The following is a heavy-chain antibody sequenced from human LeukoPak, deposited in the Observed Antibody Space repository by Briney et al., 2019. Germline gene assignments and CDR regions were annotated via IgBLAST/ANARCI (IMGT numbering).Heavy chain of an antibody. CDR3: ARPGHSYYYMDV. J-gene: IGHJ6*03. CDR2: IYYSGTT. Sequence: PSETLSLTCTVSGGSISSSSYYWGWIRQPPGKGLEWIGTIYYSGTTYYNPSLKSRVTISADTSKNHFSLKLSSVTAAATAVYYCARPGHSYYYMDVWGKGTTVTVSS. CDR1: GGSISSSSYY. D-gene: IGHD1-1*01. V-gene: IGHV4-39*02.